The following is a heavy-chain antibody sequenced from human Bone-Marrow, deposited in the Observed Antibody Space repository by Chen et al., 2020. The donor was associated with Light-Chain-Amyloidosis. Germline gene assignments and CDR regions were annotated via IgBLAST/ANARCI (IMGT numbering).Heavy chain of an antibody. Sequence: EVQLEQSGPEVKKPGESLKISCKGSGYTFPNYWIGRVRQMPGKGLEWMGVIYHDDSDARYSPSFEGQVTISADKSITTAYLQWRSLKASDTAMYYCARRRDGYNFDYWGQGTLVTVSS. D-gene: IGHD5-12*01. V-gene: IGHV5-51*01. CDR1: GYTFPNYW. CDR2: IYHDDSDA. J-gene: IGHJ4*02. CDR3: ARRRDGYNFDY.